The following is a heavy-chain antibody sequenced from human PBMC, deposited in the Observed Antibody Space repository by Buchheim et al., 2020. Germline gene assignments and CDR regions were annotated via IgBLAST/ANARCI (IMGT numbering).Heavy chain of an antibody. CDR1: GFTFSSYA. D-gene: IGHD3-3*01. CDR2: ISGSGGST. J-gene: IGHJ6*02. Sequence: EVQLVESGGGLVQPGGSLRLSCAASGFTFSSYAMSWVRQAPGKGLEWVSAISGSGGSTYYADSVKGRFTISRANSKNTLYLQMNSLRAEDTAVYYCAKDLDDFWSGRLLYYYGMDVWGQGTT. CDR3: AKDLDDFWSGRLLYYYGMDV. V-gene: IGHV3-23*04.